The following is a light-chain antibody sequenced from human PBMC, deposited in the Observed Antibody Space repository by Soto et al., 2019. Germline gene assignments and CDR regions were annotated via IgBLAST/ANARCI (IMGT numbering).Light chain of an antibody. CDR3: QQYNDYSWT. J-gene: IGKJ1*01. V-gene: IGKV1-5*03. Sequence: DIQLTQSPSFLSASAGDRVTITCRASQSISAWLAWYQQKPGKAPRLLIYKASTLEIGVPSRFSGSGSGTEFTLTISSLQPDDVVIYYCQQYNDYSWTFGQGTKVDNK. CDR1: QSISAW. CDR2: KAS.